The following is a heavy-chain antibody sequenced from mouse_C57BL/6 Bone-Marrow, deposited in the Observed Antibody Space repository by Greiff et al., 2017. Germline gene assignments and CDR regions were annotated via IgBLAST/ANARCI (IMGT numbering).Heavy chain of an antibody. J-gene: IGHJ3*02. CDR3: TRHPAGY. CDR2: ISNGGGST. CDR1: GFTFSDYY. Sequence: EVMLVESGGGLVQPGGSLKLSCAASGFTFSDYYMYWVRQTPEKRLEWVAYISNGGGSTYYPDTVKGRFTISRDNATNTLYLQMSRLKSEYTGMYYFTRHPAGYWGQGTLVTVSA. V-gene: IGHV5-12*01.